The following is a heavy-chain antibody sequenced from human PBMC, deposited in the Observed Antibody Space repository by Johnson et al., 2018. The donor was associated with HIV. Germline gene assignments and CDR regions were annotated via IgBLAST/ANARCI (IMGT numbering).Heavy chain of an antibody. Sequence: QVQLVESGGGVVQPGRSLRLSCAASGFTFSSYAMHWVRQAPGKGLEWVAVISYDGSNKYYADSVKGRFTISRDNSKNTRYLQMNSLRAEDTAVYYCATSLYYYDSSGFSFDAFDIWGQGTLVTVSS. J-gene: IGHJ3*02. CDR3: ATSLYYYDSSGFSFDAFDI. CDR1: GFTFSSYA. CDR2: ISYDGSNK. D-gene: IGHD3-22*01. V-gene: IGHV3-30*04.